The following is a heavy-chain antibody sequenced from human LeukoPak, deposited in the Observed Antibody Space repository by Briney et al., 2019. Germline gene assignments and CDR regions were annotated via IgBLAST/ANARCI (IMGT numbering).Heavy chain of an antibody. CDR3: ARRRYLTSGSFDY. V-gene: IGHV4-59*01. CDR1: VGSISNYY. CDR2: ISYSGST. D-gene: IGHD3-10*01. Sequence: SETLSLICNASVGSISNYYWSWIRQSPGKGLEWIGYISYSGSTDYNPSLKSRVSISVDTSKNHFSLKLTSVTAADTAVYYCARRRYLTSGSFDYWGQGTLVTVSS. J-gene: IGHJ4*02.